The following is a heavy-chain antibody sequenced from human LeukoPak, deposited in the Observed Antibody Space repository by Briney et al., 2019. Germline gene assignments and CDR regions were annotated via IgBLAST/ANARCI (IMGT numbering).Heavy chain of an antibody. CDR1: GGSFSGYY. CDR3: ARRRMIVVVNNWFDP. CDR2: INHSGST. D-gene: IGHD3-22*01. Sequence: LSETLSLTCAVYGGSFSGYYWSWIRQPPGKGLEWIGEINHSGSTNYNPSLKSRDTISVDTSKNQFSLKLSSVTAADTAVYYCARRRMIVVVNNWFDPWGQGTLVTVSS. J-gene: IGHJ5*02. V-gene: IGHV4-34*01.